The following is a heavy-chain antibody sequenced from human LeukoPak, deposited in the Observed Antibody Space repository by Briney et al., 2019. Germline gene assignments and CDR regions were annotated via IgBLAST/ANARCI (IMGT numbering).Heavy chain of an antibody. CDR3: ARGSKWLFNRGFDY. J-gene: IGHJ4*02. V-gene: IGHV3-23*01. Sequence: GGSLRLSCAASGFTFSSFGMSWVRQAPGKGLERVSVVSGSGLSTLYADSVKGRFTISRYNAKNSLYLQLNSLRAEDTAVYYCARGSKWLFNRGFDYWGQGTLVTVSS. D-gene: IGHD3-22*01. CDR2: VSGSGLST. CDR1: GFTFSSFG.